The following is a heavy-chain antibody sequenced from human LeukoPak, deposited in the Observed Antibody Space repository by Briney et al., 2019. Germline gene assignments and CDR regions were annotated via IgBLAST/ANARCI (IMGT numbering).Heavy chain of an antibody. J-gene: IGHJ4*02. CDR2: IWYDGSNK. CDR1: GFTFSSYG. D-gene: IGHD4-17*01. V-gene: IGHV3-33*06. CDR3: VKAMPNYGDYVGEIDY. Sequence: PGRSLRLSCAASGFTFSSYGMHWVRQAPGKGLEWVAVIWYDGSNKYYADSVKGRFTISRDNSKNTLYLQMNSLRAEDTAVYYCVKAMPNYGDYVGEIDYWGQGTLVTVSS.